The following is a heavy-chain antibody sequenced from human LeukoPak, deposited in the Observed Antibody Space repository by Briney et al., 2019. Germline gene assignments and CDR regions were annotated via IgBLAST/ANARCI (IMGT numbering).Heavy chain of an antibody. J-gene: IGHJ3*02. V-gene: IGHV1-2*02. CDR1: GYTFTGYY. D-gene: IGHD6-13*01. Sequence: ASVKLSCKASGYTFTGYYIHWVRQAPGQGLECMGWINPNSGGTNYAQKFQGRVTMTRDTSISTAYMELSRLRSDDTAVYYCARGIPAAPRSTFDIWGQGTMVTVSS. CDR3: ARGIPAAPRSTFDI. CDR2: INPNSGGT.